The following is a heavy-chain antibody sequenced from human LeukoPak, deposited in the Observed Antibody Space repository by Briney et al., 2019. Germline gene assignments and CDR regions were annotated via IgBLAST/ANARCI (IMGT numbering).Heavy chain of an antibody. CDR3: ARDGTSTDDY. CDR2: ISGNNDNP. J-gene: IGHJ4*02. Sequence: GASLKVSCKPSGYTFSNFGINWVRQAPGQGLEWMGWISGNNDNPNYGQKFQGRFTVTTDSSTSTAYMELRNLRFDDTAVYYCARDGTSTDDYWGQGTLVTVSS. V-gene: IGHV1-18*01. D-gene: IGHD2-2*01. CDR1: GYTFSNFG.